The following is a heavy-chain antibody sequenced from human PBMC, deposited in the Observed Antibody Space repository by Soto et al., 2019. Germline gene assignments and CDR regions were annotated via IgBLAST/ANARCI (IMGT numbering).Heavy chain of an antibody. D-gene: IGHD3-9*01. CDR3: ARDPGDYDILTGLGDAFDI. Sequence: ASVKVSCKASGYTFTSYYMHWVRQAPGQGLEWMGIINPSGGSTSYAQKFQGRVTMTRDTSTSTVYMELSSLRSEDTAVYYCARDPGDYDILTGLGDAFDIWGKGKMVTVAS. V-gene: IGHV1-46*03. J-gene: IGHJ3*02. CDR1: GYTFTSYY. CDR2: INPSGGST.